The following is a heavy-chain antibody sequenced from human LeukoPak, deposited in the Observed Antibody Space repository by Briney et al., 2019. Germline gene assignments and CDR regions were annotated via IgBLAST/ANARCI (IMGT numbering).Heavy chain of an antibody. CDR1: GFTFSSYN. CDR3: ARGREGYNSYDY. Sequence: GGSLRLSCAASGFTFSSYNMNWVRQAPGKGLEWVSSITFSSSYIYYADTVKGRFTISRDNAKNSLYLQMDSLRAEDTAVYYCARGREGYNSYDYWGQGTLVTLSS. V-gene: IGHV3-21*01. J-gene: IGHJ4*02. D-gene: IGHD5-24*01. CDR2: ITFSSSYI.